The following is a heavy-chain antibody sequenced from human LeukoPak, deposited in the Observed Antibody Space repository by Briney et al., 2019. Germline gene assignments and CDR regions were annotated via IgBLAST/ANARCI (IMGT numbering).Heavy chain of an antibody. Sequence: SETLSLTRTVSGGSISSYYWSWIRQPPGKGLEWIGYIYYSGSTNYNPSLKSRVTMSVDTSKNQFSLKLSSVIAADTAVYYCARDGVRTKQLPDAFDIWGQGIMVTVSS. CDR3: ARDGVRTKQLPDAFDI. CDR2: IYYSGST. CDR1: GGSISSYY. D-gene: IGHD6-13*01. V-gene: IGHV4-59*01. J-gene: IGHJ3*02.